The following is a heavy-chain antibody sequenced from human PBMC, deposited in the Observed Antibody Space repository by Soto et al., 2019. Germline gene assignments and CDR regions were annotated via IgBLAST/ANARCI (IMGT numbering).Heavy chain of an antibody. CDR2: ISYDGSNK. CDR3: ASVVVITTNDAFDI. J-gene: IGHJ3*02. CDR1: GFTFSSYA. Sequence: GGSLRLSCAASGFTFSSYAMHWVRQAPGKGLEWVAVISYDGSNKYYADSVKGRFTISRDNSKNTLYLQMNSLRAEDTAVYYCASVVVITTNDAFDIWGQGTMVTVSS. V-gene: IGHV3-30-3*01. D-gene: IGHD3-22*01.